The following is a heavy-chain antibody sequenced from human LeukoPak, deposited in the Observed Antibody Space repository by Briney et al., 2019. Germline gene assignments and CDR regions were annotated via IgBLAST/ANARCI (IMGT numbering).Heavy chain of an antibody. Sequence: ASVTVSCKASGYTFTSYGISWVRQAPGQGLEWMGWISAYNGNTNYAQKLLGRVTMTTDTSTSTAYMELRSLRSDDTAVYYCAREITMVRGVIWFDPWGQGTLVTVSS. CDR2: ISAYNGNT. J-gene: IGHJ5*02. D-gene: IGHD3-10*01. CDR1: GYTFTSYG. CDR3: AREITMVRGVIWFDP. V-gene: IGHV1-18*01.